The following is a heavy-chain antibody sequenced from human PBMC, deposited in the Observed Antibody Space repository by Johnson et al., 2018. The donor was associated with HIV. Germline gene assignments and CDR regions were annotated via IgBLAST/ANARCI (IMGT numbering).Heavy chain of an antibody. CDR3: ARERGYSSVLWKLSEAAFDI. D-gene: IGHD6-19*01. V-gene: IGHV3-15*01. CDR2: IKSKTDGGTT. J-gene: IGHJ3*02. Sequence: VQLVESGGGLVKPGGSLRLSCAASGFTFSNAWMSWVRQAPGKGLEWVGRIKSKTDGGTTDYAAPVKGRFTISRDDSKNTLYLQMNSLRAEDTAVYYCARERGYSSVLWKLSEAAFDIWGQGTMVTVSS. CDR1: GFTFSNAW.